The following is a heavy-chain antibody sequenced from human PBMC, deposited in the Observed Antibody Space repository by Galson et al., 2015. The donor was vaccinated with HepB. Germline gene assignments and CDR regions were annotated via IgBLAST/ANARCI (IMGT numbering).Heavy chain of an antibody. CDR1: GYTFTSYA. CDR3: ARREDYYDSSGYYYPSGYYFDY. CDR2: ISAGNGNT. V-gene: IGHV1-3*01. D-gene: IGHD3-22*01. J-gene: IGHJ4*02. Sequence: SVKVSCKASGYTFTSYAMHWVRQAPGQRLEWMGWISAGNGNTKYSQKFQGRVTITRDTSASTAYMELSSLRSEDTAVYYCARREDYYDSSGYYYPSGYYFDYWGQGTLVTVSS.